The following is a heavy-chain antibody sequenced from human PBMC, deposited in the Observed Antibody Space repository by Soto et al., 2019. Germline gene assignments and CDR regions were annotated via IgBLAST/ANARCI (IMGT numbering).Heavy chain of an antibody. V-gene: IGHV1-8*01. CDR3: ARGCYSVVGATVY. J-gene: IGHJ4*02. CDR1: GYTFSDYG. D-gene: IGHD1-26*01. CDR2: MNPKSGDT. Sequence: QVQLVQSGAEVKMPGASVKVSCKASGYTFSDYGINWVRQATGQGLEWMGWMNPKSGDTVYAQKFQGRVTMTRTTSTSTAYMELNSLKPEDTAVYVSARGCYSVVGATVYWGQGTLVTVSS.